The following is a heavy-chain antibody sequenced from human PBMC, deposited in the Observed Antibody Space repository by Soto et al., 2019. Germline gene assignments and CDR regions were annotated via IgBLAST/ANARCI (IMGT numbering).Heavy chain of an antibody. D-gene: IGHD3-10*01. CDR1: GFTFSSYS. CDR3: ARDLVGGARDY. CDR2: ISSSSSYI. Sequence: GGSMRLSWAASGFTFSSYSMNWVSQAPGKGLEWVSSISSSSSYIYYSDSVKGRFTISRDNAKNSLYLQMNSLRAEDTSVYYCARDLVGGARDYWGQGTLVTVSS. V-gene: IGHV3-21*01. J-gene: IGHJ4*02.